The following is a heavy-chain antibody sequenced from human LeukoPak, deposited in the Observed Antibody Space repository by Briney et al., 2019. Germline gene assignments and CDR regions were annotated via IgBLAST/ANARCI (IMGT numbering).Heavy chain of an antibody. Sequence: PSETLSLTCTVSGGSIRSSYYYWGWIRQPPGKGLEWIGSIYDSGSTYYNPSLKSRITISVDTSKNQFSLKLSSVTAADTAVYYCARTLRDGYIDYWGQGTLVTVSS. CDR1: GGSIRSSYYY. CDR2: IYDSGST. J-gene: IGHJ4*02. D-gene: IGHD5-24*01. V-gene: IGHV4-39*07. CDR3: ARTLRDGYIDY.